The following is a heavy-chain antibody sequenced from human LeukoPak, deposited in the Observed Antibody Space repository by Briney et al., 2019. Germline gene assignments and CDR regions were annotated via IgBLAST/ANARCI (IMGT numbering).Heavy chain of an antibody. Sequence: ASVKVSCKASGYTFTSYGISWVRQAPGQGLEWMGWISGYNGNTNYAPKLQGRVIMTTDTSTSTVYMELRSLRSDDTAVYYCARVGHRDEDYFDYWGQGTLVTVSS. V-gene: IGHV1-18*01. CDR3: ARVGHRDEDYFDY. CDR1: GYTFTSYG. CDR2: ISGYNGNT. J-gene: IGHJ4*02. D-gene: IGHD5-24*01.